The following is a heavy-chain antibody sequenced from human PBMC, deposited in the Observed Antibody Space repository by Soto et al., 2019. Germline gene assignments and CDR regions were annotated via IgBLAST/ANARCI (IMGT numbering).Heavy chain of an antibody. CDR3: ARSSGWRQVVGYKYGLDV. CDR2: ISGSGTYT. V-gene: IGHV3-11*06. CDR1: GFTVSDHY. D-gene: IGHD3-22*01. Sequence: QVQLVESGGGLVKPGGSLRLSCAVSGFTVSDHYMTWIRQAPGKGLEWVSYISGSGTYTNYADSVKGRFIISRDIAQTSRWLQINSLRAEDTAVYYCARSSGWRQVVGYKYGLDVWGQGTAVTVSS. J-gene: IGHJ6*02.